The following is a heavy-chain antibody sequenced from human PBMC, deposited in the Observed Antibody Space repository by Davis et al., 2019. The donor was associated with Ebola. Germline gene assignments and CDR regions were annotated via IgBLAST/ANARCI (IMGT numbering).Heavy chain of an antibody. D-gene: IGHD6-13*01. CDR2: IYYSGST. V-gene: IGHV4-31*03. Sequence: MPSQTLSRSCTLSSGSISRGGYYWSWSRQQQGKGLEWIGYIYYSGSTYYNPSLKSRVTISVDTSKNQFSLKLSSVTAADTAVYYCARRGTSSWYAGWFDPWGQGTLVTVSS. CDR1: SGSISRGGYY. J-gene: IGHJ5*02. CDR3: ARRGTSSWYAGWFDP.